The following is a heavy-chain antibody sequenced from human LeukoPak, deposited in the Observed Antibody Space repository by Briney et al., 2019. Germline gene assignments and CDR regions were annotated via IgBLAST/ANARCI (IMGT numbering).Heavy chain of an antibody. J-gene: IGHJ4*02. CDR2: IHSGDTT. CDR3: ARDSDSGYGPFAS. V-gene: IGHV3-53*01. CDR1: GFTVSNNY. D-gene: IGHD5-12*01. Sequence: TGGSLRLSCAASGFTVSNNYMSWVRQAPGKGLEWVSVIHSGDTTNYADSVQGRFTISRDNSKTTVYLHMNSLRAEDTAVYYCARDSDSGYGPFASWGQGTLVTVSS.